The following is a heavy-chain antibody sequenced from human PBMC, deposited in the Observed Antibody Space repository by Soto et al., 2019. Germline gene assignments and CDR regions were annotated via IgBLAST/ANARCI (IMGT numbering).Heavy chain of an antibody. CDR2: IYYSGST. V-gene: IGHV4-39*01. J-gene: IGHJ4*02. D-gene: IGHD6-13*01. CDR3: ARQQASSSPSDY. CDR1: GGSISSSSYY. Sequence: PXGTLSLTCTVSGGSISSSSYYWGWIRQPPGKGLEWIGSIYYSGSTYYNPSLKSRVTISVDTSKNQFSLKLSSVTAADTAVYYCARQQASSSPSDYWGQGTLVTVSS.